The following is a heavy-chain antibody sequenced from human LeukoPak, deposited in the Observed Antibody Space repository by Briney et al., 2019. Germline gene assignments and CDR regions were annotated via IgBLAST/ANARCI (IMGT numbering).Heavy chain of an antibody. D-gene: IGHD5-18*01. CDR3: ARSKYGYRGYFDY. Sequence: SETLSLTCAVYGGSFSDYWWTWIRQSPGKGLEWIGEVNHSGSTNYNPSLKSRVTISVDTSKNQFSLKLSSVTAADTAVYYCARSKYGYRGYFDYWGQGTLVTVSS. V-gene: IGHV4-34*01. CDR1: GGSFSDYW. J-gene: IGHJ4*02. CDR2: VNHSGST.